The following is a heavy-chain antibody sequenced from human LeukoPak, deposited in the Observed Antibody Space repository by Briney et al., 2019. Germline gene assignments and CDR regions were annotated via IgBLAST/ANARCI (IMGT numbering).Heavy chain of an antibody. Sequence: SETLSLTCTVSGGAISSSNYYWGWLRQPPGKGLEWIGYIYYSGSTYYNPSLKSRVTISVDTSKNQFSLKLSSVTAADTAVYYCARTRRQYSSGWYGGIDYWGQGTLVTVSS. CDR1: GGAISSSNYY. V-gene: IGHV4-39*07. J-gene: IGHJ4*02. D-gene: IGHD6-19*01. CDR3: ARTRRQYSSGWYGGIDY. CDR2: IYYSGST.